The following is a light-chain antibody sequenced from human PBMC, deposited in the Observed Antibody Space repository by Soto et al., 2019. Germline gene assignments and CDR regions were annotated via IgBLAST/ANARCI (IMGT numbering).Light chain of an antibody. CDR1: SSNIGAGYD. CDR3: QSYDSSLSGSRV. CDR2: GNS. Sequence: QSVLTQPPSVSGAPGQRVTISCTGSSSNIGAGYDVHWYQQLPGTAPKLLIYGNSNRPEGVPDRFSGSKSGTSASLAITGLQAEDEADYYCQSYDSSLSGSRVFGTGTKLTVL. V-gene: IGLV1-40*01. J-gene: IGLJ1*01.